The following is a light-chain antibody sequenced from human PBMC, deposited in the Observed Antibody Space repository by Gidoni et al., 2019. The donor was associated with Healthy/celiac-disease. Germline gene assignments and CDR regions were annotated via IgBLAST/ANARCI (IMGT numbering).Light chain of an antibody. Sequence: SYELTQPPSVPVSPGQTASITCSGDKLGDKYACWYQQKPGQSPVLVIYQDSKRPSGIPERFSGSNSGNTATLTISGTQAMDEADYYCQAWDSERVVFGGGTKLTVL. CDR1: KLGDKY. CDR3: QAWDSERVV. V-gene: IGLV3-1*01. J-gene: IGLJ2*01. CDR2: QDS.